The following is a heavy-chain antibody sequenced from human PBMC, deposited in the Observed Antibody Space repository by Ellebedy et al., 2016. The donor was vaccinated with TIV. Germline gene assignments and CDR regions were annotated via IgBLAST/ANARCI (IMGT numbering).Heavy chain of an antibody. CDR2: IRSKAYGGTT. D-gene: IGHD2-2*01. V-gene: IGHV3-49*01. CDR3: TRVSGYCSSTSCYALVENWFDP. J-gene: IGHJ5*02. CDR1: GFTFGDYA. Sequence: GESLKISCTASGFTFGDYAMSWFRQAPGKGLEWVGFIRSKAYGGTTEYAASVKGRFTISRDGSKSIAYLQMNSLKTEDTAVYYCTRVSGYCSSTSCYALVENWFDPWGQGTLVTVSS.